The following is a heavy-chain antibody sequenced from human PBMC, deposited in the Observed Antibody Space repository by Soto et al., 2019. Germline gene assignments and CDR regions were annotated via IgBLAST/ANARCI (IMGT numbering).Heavy chain of an antibody. CDR1: GFTFSSYA. V-gene: IGHV3-23*01. CDR3: AKGLSVGISYFDY. D-gene: IGHD7-27*01. Sequence: GGSLRLSCAASGFTFSSYAMTWVRQAPGKGLEWVSSISGSGGSTYYADSVKGRFTISRDNSRNTLYLQMNSLRADDTAVYYCAKGLSVGISYFDYWGQGTLVTSPQ. J-gene: IGHJ4*02. CDR2: ISGSGGST.